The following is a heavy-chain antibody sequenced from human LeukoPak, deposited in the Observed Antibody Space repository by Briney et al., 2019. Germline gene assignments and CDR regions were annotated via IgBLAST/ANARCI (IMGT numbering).Heavy chain of an antibody. J-gene: IGHJ4*02. CDR3: ARVPVGYSGYEKGYYFDY. D-gene: IGHD5-12*01. Sequence: PSETLSLTCTVSGGSISSGDYYWSWIRQPPGKGLEWIGYIYYSGSTYYNPSLKSRVTISVDTSKNQFSLKLSSVTAADTAVYYCARVPVGYSGYEKGYYFDYWGQGTLVTVSS. CDR2: IYYSGST. V-gene: IGHV4-30-4*01. CDR1: GGSISSGDYY.